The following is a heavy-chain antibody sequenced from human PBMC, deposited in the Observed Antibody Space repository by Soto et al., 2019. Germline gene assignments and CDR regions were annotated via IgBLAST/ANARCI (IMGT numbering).Heavy chain of an antibody. CDR2: ISAYNGNT. V-gene: IGHV1-18*01. Sequence: RASVKVSCKASGYTFTSYGISWVRQAPGQGLEWMGWISAYNGNTNYAQKLQGRVTMTTDTSTSTAYMELRSLRSDDTAVYYCARVGSSTYTHSSSWYWVLLDYYYGMDVWGQGTTVTVSS. CDR3: ARVGSSTYTHSSSWYWVLLDYYYGMDV. CDR1: GYTFTSYG. J-gene: IGHJ6*02. D-gene: IGHD6-13*01.